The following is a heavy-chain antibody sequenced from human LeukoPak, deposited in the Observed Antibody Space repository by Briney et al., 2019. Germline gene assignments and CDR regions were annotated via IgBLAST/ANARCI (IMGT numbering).Heavy chain of an antibody. CDR3: ARDRGTYGSGRDYYGMDV. V-gene: IGHV3-7*01. D-gene: IGHD3-10*01. CDR2: IKQDGSET. J-gene: IGHJ6*02. CDR1: GFTFSSYF. Sequence: PGGSLRLSCAASGFTFSSYFISWVRQAPGKGLEWVANIKQDGSETFYVDSVKGRFTISRDNAKNSLYLQMNSLRAEDTAVYYCARDRGTYGSGRDYYGMDVWGQGTTVTVSS.